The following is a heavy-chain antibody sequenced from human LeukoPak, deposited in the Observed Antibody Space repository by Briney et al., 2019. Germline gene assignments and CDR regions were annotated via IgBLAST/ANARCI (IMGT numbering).Heavy chain of an antibody. D-gene: IGHD3-16*01. CDR1: GYTFSNYG. CDR2: ISSYNDNT. V-gene: IGHV1-18*01. Sequence: GASVKVSCKASGYTFSNYGISWVRQAPGQGLEWMGWISSYNDNTNYAQKLQGRVTMTTDTSTSTAYMELRSLRSDDTAVYYCARASFWESPINWFAPWGQGTLVTVSS. CDR3: ARASFWESPINWFAP. J-gene: IGHJ5*02.